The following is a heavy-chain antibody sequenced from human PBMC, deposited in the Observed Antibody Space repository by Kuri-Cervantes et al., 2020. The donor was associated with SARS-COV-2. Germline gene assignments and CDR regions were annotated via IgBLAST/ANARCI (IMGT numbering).Heavy chain of an antibody. Sequence: ETLSLTCAASGFTFSSYAMSWVRQAPGKGLEWVSAISGSGGSTYYADSVKGRFTISRDNAKNSLYLQMNSLRAEDTAVYYCARVHRYYYDSSGYYYSKWFDPWGQGTLVTVSS. D-gene: IGHD3-22*01. CDR1: GFTFSSYA. J-gene: IGHJ5*02. CDR2: ISGSGGST. V-gene: IGHV3-23*01. CDR3: ARVHRYYYDSSGYYYSKWFDP.